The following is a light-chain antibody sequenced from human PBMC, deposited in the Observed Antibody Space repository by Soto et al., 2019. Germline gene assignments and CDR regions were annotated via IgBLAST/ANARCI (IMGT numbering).Light chain of an antibody. CDR1: QGISSY. CDR2: AAS. CDR3: HSCKGYLRW. V-gene: IGKV1-8*01. J-gene: IGKJ1*01. Sequence: AIRMTPSPSSFSASTGDRVTITCRASQGISSYLAWYQQKPGKAPKLLIYAASTLKSGVPSRFRGSGPGPVFTLPAAARQSEVFPPCYGHSCKGYLRWLGQGTTWETK.